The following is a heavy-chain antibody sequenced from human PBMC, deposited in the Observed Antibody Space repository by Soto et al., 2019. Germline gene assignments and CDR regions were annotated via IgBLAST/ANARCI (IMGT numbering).Heavy chain of an antibody. CDR3: AREGGGSHYMDV. V-gene: IGHV3-66*01. CDR2: IYSGGTT. CDR1: GFTVSSNY. D-gene: IGHD2-15*01. Sequence: EVQVVESGGGLVQPGGSLRLSCAASGFTVSSNYMNWVRQAPGKGLEWVSVIYSGGTTYYGDSVKGRFTISRDNSKNMLFLQLKSLRAEDTAVYFCAREGGGSHYMDVWGKGTTVTVSS. J-gene: IGHJ6*03.